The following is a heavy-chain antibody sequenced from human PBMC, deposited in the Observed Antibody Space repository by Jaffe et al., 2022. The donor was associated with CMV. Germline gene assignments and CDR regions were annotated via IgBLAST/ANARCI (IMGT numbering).Heavy chain of an antibody. V-gene: IGHV3-33*01. D-gene: IGHD4-17*01. Sequence: QVQLVESGGGVVQPGRSLRLSCAASGFTFSSYGMHWVRQAPGKGLEWVAVIWYDGSNKYYADSVKGRFTISRDNSKNTLYLQMNSLRAEDTAVYYCARDQFRFATVTTGDYWGQGTLVTVSS. CDR2: IWYDGSNK. CDR1: GFTFSSYG. CDR3: ARDQFRFATVTTGDY. J-gene: IGHJ4*02.